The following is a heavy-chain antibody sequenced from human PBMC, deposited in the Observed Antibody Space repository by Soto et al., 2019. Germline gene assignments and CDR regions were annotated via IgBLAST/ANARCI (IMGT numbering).Heavy chain of an antibody. D-gene: IGHD3-9*01. CDR2: ISYDGSNK. J-gene: IGHJ4*02. CDR1: GFTFSSYG. Sequence: PGGSLRLSCAASGFTFSSYGMHWVRQAPGKGLEWVAVISYDGSNKYYADSVKGRFTISRDNSKNTLYLQMNSLRAEDTAVYYCAKQLFESYFDWSPPFDYWGQGTLVTVSS. V-gene: IGHV3-30*18. CDR3: AKQLFESYFDWSPPFDY.